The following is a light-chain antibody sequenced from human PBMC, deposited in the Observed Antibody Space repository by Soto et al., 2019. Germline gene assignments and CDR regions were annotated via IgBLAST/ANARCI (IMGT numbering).Light chain of an antibody. CDR1: QSGLSSSNTKYY. CDR2: WAS. Sequence: DIVLTKSPDSLTVSLGERPSINCKPRQSGLSSSNTKYYLAWYQQKPGQTPKLLVYWASTRESVVPDRLRGSGSGSDFTLTTSSLQAEDVAVYYCPHYHITPYTFGQGTKLAVK. V-gene: IGKV4-1*01. CDR3: PHYHITPYT. J-gene: IGKJ2*01.